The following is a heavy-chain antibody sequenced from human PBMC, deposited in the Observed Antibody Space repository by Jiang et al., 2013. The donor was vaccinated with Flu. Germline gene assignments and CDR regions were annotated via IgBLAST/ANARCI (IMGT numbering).Heavy chain of an antibody. Sequence: GAEVKKPGESLKISCKGSGYSFTSYWIGWVRQMLGKGLEWMGIIYPGDSDTRYSPSFQGQVTISADKSISTAYLQWSSLKASDTAMYYCARRNYGGNGTINWFDPWGQGTLVTVSS. CDR3: ARRNYGGNGTINWFDP. V-gene: IGHV5-51*03. CDR2: IYPGDSDT. J-gene: IGHJ5*02. D-gene: IGHD4-23*01. CDR1: GYSFTSYW.